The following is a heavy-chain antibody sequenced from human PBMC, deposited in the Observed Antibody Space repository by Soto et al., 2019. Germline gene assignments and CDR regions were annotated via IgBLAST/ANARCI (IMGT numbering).Heavy chain of an antibody. J-gene: IGHJ4*02. D-gene: IGHD6-19*01. V-gene: IGHV4-34*01. Sequence: QVQLQQWGAGLLKPSETLSLTCAVYGGSFSDFYWTWIRQLPGKGLEWIGEINHSGSTNYNPSLKRRVAISVDTSKNQFSLSLRSVTAADTAVYYCGPRGAVADPRGYWGQGTLVTVSS. CDR2: INHSGST. CDR3: GPRGAVADPRGY. CDR1: GGSFSDFY.